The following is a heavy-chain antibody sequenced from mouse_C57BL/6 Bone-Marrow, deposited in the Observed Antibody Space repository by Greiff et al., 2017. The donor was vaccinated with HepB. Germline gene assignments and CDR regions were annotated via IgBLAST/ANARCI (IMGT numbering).Heavy chain of an antibody. V-gene: IGHV1-69*01. CDR1: GYTFTTYW. J-gene: IGHJ2*01. CDR2: IDPSDSYT. D-gene: IGHD2-1*01. CDR3: ARQGGNFYYFDY. Sequence: VQLQQPGAELVLPGASVKLSCKASGYTFTTYWMHWVKQRPGQGLEWIGEIDPSDSYTNYNQKFKGKSTLTVDKSSSTAYMQPSSLTSEDSAVYYCARQGGNFYYFDYWGQGTTLTVSS.